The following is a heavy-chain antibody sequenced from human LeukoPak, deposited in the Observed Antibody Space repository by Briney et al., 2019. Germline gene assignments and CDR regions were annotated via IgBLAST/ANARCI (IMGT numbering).Heavy chain of an antibody. J-gene: IGHJ3*02. Sequence: PSETLSLTCTVSGGSISSSSYYWGWIRQPPGKGLEWIGSIYYSGSTYYNPSLKSRVTISVDTSKNQFSLKLSSVTAADTAVYYCAKGSLYYYYDSSSDAFDIWGQGTMVTVSS. V-gene: IGHV4-39*01. CDR1: GGSISSSSYY. CDR2: IYYSGST. D-gene: IGHD3-22*01. CDR3: AKGSLYYYYDSSSDAFDI.